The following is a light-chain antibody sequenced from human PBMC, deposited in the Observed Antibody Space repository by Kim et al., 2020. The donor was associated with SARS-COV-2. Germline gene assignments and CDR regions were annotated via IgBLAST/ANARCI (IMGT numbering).Light chain of an antibody. CDR1: SIGSKS. CDR2: DDR. V-gene: IGLV3-21*03. CDR3: QVWDTPSDHYV. J-gene: IGLJ1*01. Sequence: APGKTATITCGGNSIGSKSVQWYQQKPGQAPVLVIYDDRDRPSGIPERFSGSNSGNTATLTISRVDAGDEADYFCQVWDTPSDHYVFATGTKVTVL.